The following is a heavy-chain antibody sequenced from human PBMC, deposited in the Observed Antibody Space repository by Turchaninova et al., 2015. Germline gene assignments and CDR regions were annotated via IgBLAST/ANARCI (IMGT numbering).Heavy chain of an antibody. D-gene: IGHD3-22*01. V-gene: IGHV3-7*03. J-gene: IGHJ2*01. CDR3: VRDVRDSSGYYLYFDL. Sequence: EVQLVESGGGLVQPGGSLRLSCAASGFTFSSYWMSWVRQAPGKGLGWVANIKQDGRAKYDVDSVNGRFTTSRDNAENSVFLQMNSLRAEDTAVYYCVRDVRDSSGYYLYFDLWGRGTLVTVSS. CDR1: GFTFSSYW. CDR2: IKQDGRAK.